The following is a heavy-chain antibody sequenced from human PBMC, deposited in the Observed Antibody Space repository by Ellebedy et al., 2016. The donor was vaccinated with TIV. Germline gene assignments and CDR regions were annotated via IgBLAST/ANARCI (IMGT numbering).Heavy chain of an antibody. V-gene: IGHV4-61*02. CDR3: ARDNFRGEWLLFGYYMDV. Sequence: SETLSLXXTVSGGSISSGSYYWSWIRQPAGKGLEWIGRIYTSGSTNYNPSLKSRVTMSVDTSKNQFSLKLSSVTAADTAVYYCARDNFRGEWLLFGYYMDVWGKGTTVTVSS. J-gene: IGHJ6*03. D-gene: IGHD3-3*01. CDR1: GGSISSGSYY. CDR2: IYTSGST.